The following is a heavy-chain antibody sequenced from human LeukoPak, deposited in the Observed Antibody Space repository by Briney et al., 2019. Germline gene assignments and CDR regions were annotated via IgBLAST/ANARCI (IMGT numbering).Heavy chain of an antibody. J-gene: IGHJ5*02. CDR2: IYYSGST. CDR3: ARHFRVVVITAKGFDP. V-gene: IGHV4-39*01. CDR1: GGSISSSTYY. Sequence: SETLSLTCTVSGGSISSSTYYWGWIRQPPGKGLEWIGSIYYSGSTYYNPSLKSRVTISVDTSKNQFSLKLTSVTAADTALYYCARHFRVVVITAKGFDPWGQGTLVTVSS. D-gene: IGHD3-22*01.